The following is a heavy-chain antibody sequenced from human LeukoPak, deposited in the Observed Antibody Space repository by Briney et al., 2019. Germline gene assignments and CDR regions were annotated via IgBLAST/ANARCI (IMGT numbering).Heavy chain of an antibody. V-gene: IGHV4-4*07. CDR1: GGSISSYY. CDR3: ARDRGVATSRGLNWFDP. D-gene: IGHD5-12*01. CDR2: IYTSGST. J-gene: IGHJ5*02. Sequence: PSETLSLTCTVSGGSISSYYWSWIRQPAGKGLEWIGRIYTSGSTNYNPSLKSRVTMSVDTSKNQFSLKLSSVTAADTAVYYCARDRGVATSRGLNWFDPWGQGTLVTVS.